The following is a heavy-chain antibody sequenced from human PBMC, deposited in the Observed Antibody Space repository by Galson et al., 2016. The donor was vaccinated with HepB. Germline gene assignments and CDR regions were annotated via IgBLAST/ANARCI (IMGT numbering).Heavy chain of an antibody. J-gene: IGHJ5*02. CDR2: IKQDGSEK. V-gene: IGHV3-7*01. CDR3: ARGWDDFWSAGRFDP. D-gene: IGHD3-3*01. CDR1: GFTFNSYW. Sequence: SLRPSCAASGFTFNSYWMSWARRAPGKGLEWVANIKQDGSEKYYVDSVKGRFTISRDNARNSLYLQMNSLRAEDTAVYYCARGWDDFWSAGRFDPGGQGTLVTVSS.